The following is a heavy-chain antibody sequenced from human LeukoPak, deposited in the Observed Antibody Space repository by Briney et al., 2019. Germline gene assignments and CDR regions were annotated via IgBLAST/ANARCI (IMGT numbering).Heavy chain of an antibody. CDR1: AFTFSSYA. D-gene: IGHD3-10*01. CDR3: ARDLEYYGSGSSFDY. CDR2: ISYDGSNK. V-gene: IGHV3-30-3*01. Sequence: GSLRLSCAASAFTFSSYAMHWVRQAPGKGLRWVAVISYDGSNKYYADSVKGRFTISRDNSKNTLYLQMNSLRAEDTAVYYCARDLEYYGSGSSFDYWGQGTLVTVSS. J-gene: IGHJ4*02.